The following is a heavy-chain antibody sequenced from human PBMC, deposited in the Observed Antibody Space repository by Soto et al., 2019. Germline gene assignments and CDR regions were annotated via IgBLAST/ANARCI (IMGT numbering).Heavy chain of an antibody. Sequence: TGGSLRLSCAASGFTFSNSWMNWVRQAPGKGLEWVGRIKSKTDGGTTDYAAPVKGRFTISRDDSKNTLYLQMNSLKTEDTAVYYCTTLVPQDGMAVWGQGTTVTVSS. CDR2: IKSKTDGGTT. CDR3: TTLVPQDGMAV. V-gene: IGHV3-15*07. D-gene: IGHD6-13*01. CDR1: GFTFSNSW. J-gene: IGHJ6*02.